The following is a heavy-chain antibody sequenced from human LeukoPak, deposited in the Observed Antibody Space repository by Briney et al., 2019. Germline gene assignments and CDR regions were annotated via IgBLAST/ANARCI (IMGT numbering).Heavy chain of an antibody. CDR3: ASSLALDAFDI. CDR2: ILFSGST. Sequence: SETLSLTCSVSGASVNSSSFYWGWIRQSPGKGLEWIAHILFSGSTQYSPSLKSRVTISVDTSKNQFSLKLSSVTAADTAVYYCASSLALDAFDIWGQGTMVTVSS. CDR1: GASVNSSSFY. V-gene: IGHV4-39*07. J-gene: IGHJ3*02.